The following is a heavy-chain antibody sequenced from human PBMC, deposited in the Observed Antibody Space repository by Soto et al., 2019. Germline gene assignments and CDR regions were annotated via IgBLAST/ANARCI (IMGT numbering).Heavy chain of an antibody. CDR1: GGSISSYY. V-gene: IGHV4-59*08. CDR2: IYYSGST. CDR3: ASSDGGSTIDY. Sequence: SETLSLTCTVSGGSISSYYWSWIRQPPGKGLEWIGYIYYSGSTNYNPSLKSRVTISVDTSKNQFSLKLSSVTAADTAVYYCASSDGGSTIDYWGQGALVTVSS. J-gene: IGHJ4*02.